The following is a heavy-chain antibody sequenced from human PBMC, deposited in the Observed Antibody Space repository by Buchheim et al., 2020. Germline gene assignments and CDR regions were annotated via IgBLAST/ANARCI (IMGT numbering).Heavy chain of an antibody. Sequence: QVQLQQWGAGLLKPSETLSLTCAVYGGSFSGYYWSWIRQPPGKGLEWIGEINHSGSTTYNPSLKSRVTISVDTSKNQFSLNLRCVTAADTAVYYCARQIVGARFDYWGQGTL. J-gene: IGHJ4*02. CDR3: ARQIVGARFDY. CDR2: INHSGST. D-gene: IGHD1-26*01. V-gene: IGHV4-34*01. CDR1: GGSFSGYY.